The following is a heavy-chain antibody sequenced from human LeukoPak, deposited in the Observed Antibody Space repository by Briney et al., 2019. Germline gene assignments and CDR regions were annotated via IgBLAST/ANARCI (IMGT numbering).Heavy chain of an antibody. Sequence: SETLSLTCTVSGGSISSYYWNWIRQPPGKGLEWLGYIHSSGNTRYNPSLRSRVTMSVDTSKNQFSLKLSSVTAADTAVYYCGRAGRYCSGGSCYGENWFDPWGQGTLVTVSS. J-gene: IGHJ5*02. D-gene: IGHD2-15*01. CDR2: IHSSGNT. V-gene: IGHV4-59*01. CDR1: GGSISSYY. CDR3: GRAGRYCSGGSCYGENWFDP.